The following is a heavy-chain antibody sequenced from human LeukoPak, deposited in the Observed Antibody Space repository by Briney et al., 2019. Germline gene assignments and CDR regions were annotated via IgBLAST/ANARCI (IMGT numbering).Heavy chain of an antibody. CDR1: GFTFSSYS. D-gene: IGHD3-22*01. Sequence: GGFLRLSCVASGFTFSSYSMNWVRQAPGNGLEWVSYISTSSGPIYYADSVKGRFTISRDSAKNSLYLQMNSLRAEDTAIYYCARDASYYFDTSAPGYFDYWGQGTLGTVSS. CDR2: ISTSSGPI. V-gene: IGHV3-48*01. CDR3: ARDASYYFDTSAPGYFDY. J-gene: IGHJ4*02.